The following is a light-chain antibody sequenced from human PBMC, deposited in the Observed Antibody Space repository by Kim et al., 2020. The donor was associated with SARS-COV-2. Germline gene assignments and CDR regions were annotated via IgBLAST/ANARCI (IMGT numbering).Light chain of an antibody. CDR2: DVS. V-gene: IGLV2-11*01. CDR3: WSYAGNYTWV. CDR1: SSDVGGYNY. J-gene: IGLJ3*02. Sequence: QSALTQPRSVSGSPGQSVTISCTGTSSDVGGYNYVSWYQLHPGKAPKIIIYDVSKRPSGVPDRFSGSQSGNTASLTISGLQAEDEADYYCWSYAGNYTWVVGGGTQLTVL.